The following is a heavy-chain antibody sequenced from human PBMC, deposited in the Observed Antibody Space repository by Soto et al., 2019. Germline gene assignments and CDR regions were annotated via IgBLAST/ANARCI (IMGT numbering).Heavy chain of an antibody. Sequence: QVQLVESGGGVVQPGRSLRLSCAASGFTFSSYAMHWVRQAPGKGLEWVAVISYDGSNKYYADSVKGRFTISRDNSKNTLYLQMNSLRGEDTAVYYCARGDKEGPARDIVVVVALLAFDYWGQGTLVTVSS. V-gene: IGHV3-30-3*01. D-gene: IGHD2-15*01. CDR1: GFTFSSYA. J-gene: IGHJ4*02. CDR2: ISYDGSNK. CDR3: ARGDKEGPARDIVVVVALLAFDY.